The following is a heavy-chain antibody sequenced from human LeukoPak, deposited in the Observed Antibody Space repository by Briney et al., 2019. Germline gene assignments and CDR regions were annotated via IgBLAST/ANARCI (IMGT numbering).Heavy chain of an antibody. V-gene: IGHV4-4*07. CDR3: AREVEMATRSMDV. D-gene: IGHD5-24*01. J-gene: IGHJ6*04. Sequence: SETLSLTCTVSGGSISSYYWSWIRQPPGKGLEWIGSVYSSGTTYYNPSLKSRVTMSVDTSKNQFSLKLSSVTAADTAAYYCAREVEMATRSMDVWGKGTTVTVSP. CDR1: GGSISSYY. CDR2: VYSSGTT.